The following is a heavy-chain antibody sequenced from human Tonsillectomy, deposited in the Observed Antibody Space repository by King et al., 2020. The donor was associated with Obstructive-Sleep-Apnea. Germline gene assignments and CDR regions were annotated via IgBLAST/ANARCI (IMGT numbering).Heavy chain of an antibody. CDR3: ARALPTTYYYGSGLDY. CDR1: GFTFSDYA. J-gene: IGHJ4*02. Sequence: VQLVESGGGVVQPGRSLRLSCAASGFTFSDYAMHWVRQAPGKGLEWVAVISFDGGNEYYADSVKGRFTISRDNSKNTLYLRMNTLRPEDTAVYYCARALPTTYYYGSGLDYWGQGSLVTVSS. CDR2: ISFDGGNE. V-gene: IGHV3-30-3*01. D-gene: IGHD3-10*01.